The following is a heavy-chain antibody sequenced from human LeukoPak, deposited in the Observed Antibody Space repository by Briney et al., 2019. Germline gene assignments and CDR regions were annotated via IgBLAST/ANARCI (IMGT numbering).Heavy chain of an antibody. CDR1: GYSFTSYW. J-gene: IGHJ4*02. D-gene: IGHD6-19*01. Sequence: GESLKISCKGSGYSFTSYWIGWVRYTPRKGLEWMGIIFPSDSETTYSPSFLGEVTFSVDMSTATAYLEWSSLKASDSAMYFCARERPGSSGWYTHWGQGTLVTVSS. V-gene: IGHV5-51*01. CDR2: IFPSDSET. CDR3: ARERPGSSGWYTH.